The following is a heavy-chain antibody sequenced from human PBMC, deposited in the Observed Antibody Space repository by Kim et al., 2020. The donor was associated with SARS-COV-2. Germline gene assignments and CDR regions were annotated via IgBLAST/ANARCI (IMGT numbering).Heavy chain of an antibody. V-gene: IGHV1-46*01. CDR3: ARAPGIAAADKQPYID. CDR2: INPSGGST. J-gene: IGHJ4*02. Sequence: ASVKVSCKASGYTFTSYYMHWVRQAPGQGLEWMGIINPSGGSTSYAQKFQGRVTMTRDTSTSTVYMELSSLRSEDTAVYYCARAPGIAAADKQPYIDWGQGTLVTVSS. D-gene: IGHD6-13*01. CDR1: GYTFTSYY.